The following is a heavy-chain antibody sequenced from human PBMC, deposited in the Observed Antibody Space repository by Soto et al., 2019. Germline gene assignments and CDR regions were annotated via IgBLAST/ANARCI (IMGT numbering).Heavy chain of an antibody. J-gene: IGHJ4*02. CDR1: GFTFSSYG. CDR2: ISYDGSNK. D-gene: IGHD5-12*01. V-gene: IGHV3-30*18. Sequence: PGGSLRLSCAASGFTFSSYGMHWVRQAPGKGLEWVAVISYDGSNKYYADSVKGRFTISRDNSKNTLYPQMNSLRAEDTAVYYCAKDGRWLRLGYFDYWGQGTLVTVSS. CDR3: AKDGRWLRLGYFDY.